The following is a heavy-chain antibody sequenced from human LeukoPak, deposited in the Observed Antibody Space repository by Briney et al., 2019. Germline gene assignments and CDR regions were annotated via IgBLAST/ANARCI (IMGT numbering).Heavy chain of an antibody. J-gene: IGHJ5*02. CDR3: ARVAVVGPTGWFDP. Sequence: GGSLRLSCAASGFTVSSNYMSWVRQAPGKGLEWVSSISSTSAYIHYADSVKGRFTISRDNVDNVVYLEMNSLGAEDTATYYCARVAVVGPTGWFDPWGQGTLGIGSS. CDR2: ISSTSAYI. D-gene: IGHD4-23*01. CDR1: GFTVSSNY. V-gene: IGHV3-21*01.